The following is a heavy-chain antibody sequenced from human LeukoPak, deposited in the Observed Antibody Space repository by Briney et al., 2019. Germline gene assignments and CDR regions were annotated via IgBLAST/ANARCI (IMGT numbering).Heavy chain of an antibody. CDR1: GGSISSYY. J-gene: IGHJ6*03. Sequence: SETLSLTCTVSGGSISSYYWSWIRQPPGKGLEWIGYIYYSGSTNYNPSLKSRVTISVDRSKNQFSLKLSSVTAADTAVYYCARDRVVVPAAFPEYMDVWGKGTTVTVSS. CDR3: ARDRVVVPAAFPEYMDV. D-gene: IGHD2-2*01. V-gene: IGHV4-59*12. CDR2: IYYSGST.